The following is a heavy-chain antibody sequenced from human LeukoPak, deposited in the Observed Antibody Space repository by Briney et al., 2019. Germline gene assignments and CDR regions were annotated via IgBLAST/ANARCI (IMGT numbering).Heavy chain of an antibody. V-gene: IGHV4-4*07. CDR2: IYPTGST. Sequence: SETLSLTCTVSGGFMNNYYWSWIRQPAGKGLEWIGRIYPTGSTNYNPSLKSRVTMSVDTSKNQFSLRMKSVTAADTAVYYCVRDDPGSQNYYFDYWGQGTLVTVSS. J-gene: IGHJ4*02. D-gene: IGHD2/OR15-2a*01. CDR1: GGFMNNYY. CDR3: VRDDPGSQNYYFDY.